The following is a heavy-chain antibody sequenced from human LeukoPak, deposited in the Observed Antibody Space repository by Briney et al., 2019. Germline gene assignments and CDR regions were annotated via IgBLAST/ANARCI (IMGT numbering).Heavy chain of an antibody. CDR1: GYTFTNYY. J-gene: IGHJ6*03. D-gene: IGHD3-10*01. Sequence: ASVKVSCKASGYTFTNYYIHWVRQAPGQGLEWMGGIIPIFGTANYAQKFQGRVTITADESTSTAYMELSSLRSEDTAVYYCARTYYYGVGSLNYYYYYYMDVWGKGTTVTVSS. CDR2: IIPIFGTA. CDR3: ARTYYYGVGSLNYYYYYYMDV. V-gene: IGHV1-69*13.